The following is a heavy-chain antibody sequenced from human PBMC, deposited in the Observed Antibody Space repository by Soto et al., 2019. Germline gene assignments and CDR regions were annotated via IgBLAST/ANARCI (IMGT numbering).Heavy chain of an antibody. J-gene: IGHJ5*02. V-gene: IGHV3-21*01. CDR2: ISSSSSSI. Sequence: EVQLVESGGGLVKPGGSLRLSCAASGFTFSSYSMNWVRQAPGKGLEWVSSISSSSSSIYYADSVKGRFTISGDNAKNSLYLQMNSLRAEDTAGYYCARARYCSSTSCYRWFDPWGQGTLVTVSS. CDR1: GFTFSSYS. CDR3: ARARYCSSTSCYRWFDP. D-gene: IGHD2-2*01.